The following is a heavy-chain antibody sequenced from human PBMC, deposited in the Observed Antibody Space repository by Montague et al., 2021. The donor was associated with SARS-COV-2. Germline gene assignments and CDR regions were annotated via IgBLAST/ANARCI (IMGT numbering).Heavy chain of an antibody. CDR3: ARARTADDYYDYETAGYSYDDGLDV. CDR2: IYYSGTT. J-gene: IGHJ6*02. CDR1: GGSVNSGGYY. V-gene: IGHV4-61*08. D-gene: IGHD4-17*01. Sequence: SETLSLTCTVSGGSVNSGGYYWSWIRQPPGKGLEWIGNIYYSGTTNYNPSLKSRVTITVDTSKNQFSLKLSSVTAADTAVYYSARARTADDYYDYETAGYSYDDGLDVWGQGTPVTVSS.